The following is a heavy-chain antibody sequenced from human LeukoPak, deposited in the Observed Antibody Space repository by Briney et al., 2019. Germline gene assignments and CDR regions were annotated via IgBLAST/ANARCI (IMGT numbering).Heavy chain of an antibody. CDR2: IFSSGAA. CDR3: ARGTSNPFYYYYYMDV. Sequence: SETLSLTCSVSGRSISPYYWSWFRQAPGRGLEWVGYIFSSGAASYKPSLKSRVTLSVDTSKNQFSLKLSSVTAADTAVYYCARGTSNPFYYYYYMDVWGKGTTVTVSS. V-gene: IGHV4-59*01. CDR1: GRSISPYY. J-gene: IGHJ6*03. D-gene: IGHD4-11*01.